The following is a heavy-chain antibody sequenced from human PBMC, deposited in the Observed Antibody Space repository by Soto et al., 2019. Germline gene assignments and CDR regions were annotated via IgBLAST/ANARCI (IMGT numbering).Heavy chain of an antibody. D-gene: IGHD6-13*01. V-gene: IGHV1-3*01. CDR1: GYTFTSYA. Sequence: KNTSASVKVSCKASGYTFTSYAMHWVRQAPGQRIEWMGWINAGNGNTKYSQKFQGRVTITRDTSASTAYMELSSLRSEDTAVYYCARWLGIAAAGTYYFDYWGQGTLVTVSS. J-gene: IGHJ4*02. CDR3: ARWLGIAAAGTYYFDY. CDR2: INAGNGNT.